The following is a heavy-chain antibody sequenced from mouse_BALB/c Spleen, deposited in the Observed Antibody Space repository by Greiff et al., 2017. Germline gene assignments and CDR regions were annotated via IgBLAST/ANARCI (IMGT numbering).Heavy chain of an antibody. Sequence: EVQLQESGGDLVKPGGSLKLSCAASGFTFSSYGMSWVRQTPDKRLEWVATISSGGSYTYYPDSVKGRFTISRDNAKNTLYLQMSSLKSEDTAMYYCARRGYGNYEEEYWGQGTTLTVSS. D-gene: IGHD2-10*02. CDR3: ARRGYGNYEEEY. CDR1: GFTFSSYG. V-gene: IGHV5-6*01. J-gene: IGHJ2*01. CDR2: ISSGGSYT.